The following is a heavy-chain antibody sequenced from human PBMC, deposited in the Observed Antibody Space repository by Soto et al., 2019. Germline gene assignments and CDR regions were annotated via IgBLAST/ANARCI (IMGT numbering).Heavy chain of an antibody. CDR2: IYGNAART. CDR1: GFTFGTYT. Sequence: PGGSLRLSCAASGFTFGTYTMNWVRQAPGKGLEWVSGIYGNAARTFYADSVKGRFTISRDNSKNTLFLEMNSLRAEDTAVYYCARETYSDGSCDVDSWAQGTLVTVSS. J-gene: IGHJ4*02. CDR3: ARETYSDGSCDVDS. D-gene: IGHD2-15*01. V-gene: IGHV3-23*01.